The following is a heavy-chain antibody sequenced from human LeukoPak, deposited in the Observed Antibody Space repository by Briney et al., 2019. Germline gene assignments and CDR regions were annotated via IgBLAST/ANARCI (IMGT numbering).Heavy chain of an antibody. J-gene: IGHJ4*02. Sequence: GGSLRLSCAAPGFTSSDNNMSWIRQAPGKGLEWVSYISSSGSTKYSADSVKGRFTISRDNAKNSLFLQMKSLRAEDTAVYYCARTRKNYYDSSGLFDYWGQGTLVTVSS. CDR2: ISSSGSTK. V-gene: IGHV3-11*01. D-gene: IGHD3-22*01. CDR3: ARTRKNYYDSSGLFDY. CDR1: GFTSSDNN.